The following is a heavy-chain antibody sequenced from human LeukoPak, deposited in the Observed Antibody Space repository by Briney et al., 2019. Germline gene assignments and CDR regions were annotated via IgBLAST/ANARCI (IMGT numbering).Heavy chain of an antibody. CDR3: ARKYDTSGYYPNDAFDM. Sequence: GASVKVSCKASGYTFTSYGISWVRQAPGQGLEWMGWISAYNGNTNYAQKLQGRVTMTTDTSTSTAYMELRSLRSDDTAVYYCARKYDTSGYYPNDAFDMWGQGTMVTVSS. V-gene: IGHV1-18*01. D-gene: IGHD3-22*01. CDR2: ISAYNGNT. CDR1: GYTFTSYG. J-gene: IGHJ3*02.